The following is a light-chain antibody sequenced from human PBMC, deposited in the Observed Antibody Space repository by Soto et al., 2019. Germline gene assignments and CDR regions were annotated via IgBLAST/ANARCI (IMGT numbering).Light chain of an antibody. CDR2: KVS. J-gene: IGKJ2*01. CDR3: MQCTHWPPYT. Sequence: DVVMTQSPLSLPVTLGQPASISCRSSQSLAYSYGNTYLNWFQQRPGQSPRRLIYKVSNREYRVPDRFSGSVSVTDFRLEISRVEAEDVGVYYCMQCTHWPPYTFGQGTKLEIK. CDR1: QSLAYSYGNTY. V-gene: IGKV2-30*01.